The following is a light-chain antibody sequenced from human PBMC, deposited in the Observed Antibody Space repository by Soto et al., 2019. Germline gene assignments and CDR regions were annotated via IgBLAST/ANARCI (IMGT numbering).Light chain of an antibody. CDR1: QSISSY. CDR2: AAS. J-gene: IGKJ5*01. CDR3: QQSYSTPIT. Sequence: DIQMTQSPSPLSASVGDRVTITCRASQSISSYLNWYQQKPGKAPKLLIYAASSLQSGVQSRFSGSGSGTDFTLTISSLQPEDFATYYGQQSYSTPITFGQGTRLEI. V-gene: IGKV1-39*01.